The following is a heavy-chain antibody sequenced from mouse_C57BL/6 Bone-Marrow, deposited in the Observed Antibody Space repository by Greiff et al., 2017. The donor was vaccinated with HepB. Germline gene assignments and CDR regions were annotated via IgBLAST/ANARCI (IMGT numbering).Heavy chain of an antibody. CDR3: ARSMITTRDAMDY. D-gene: IGHD2-4*01. CDR1: GYAFTNYL. V-gene: IGHV1-54*01. CDR2: INPGSGGT. J-gene: IGHJ4*01. Sequence: QVQLQQSGAELVRPGTSVKVSCKASGYAFTNYLIEWVKQRPGQGLEWIGVINPGSGGTNYNEKFKGKATLTADKSSSTAYMQLSSLTSEDSAVYFCARSMITTRDAMDYWGQGTSVTVSS.